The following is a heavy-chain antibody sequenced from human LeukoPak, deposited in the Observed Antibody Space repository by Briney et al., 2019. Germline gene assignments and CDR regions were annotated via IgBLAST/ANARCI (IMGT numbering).Heavy chain of an antibody. CDR1: GLTISKSW. CDR2: IDTDGSDI. V-gene: IGHV3-7*04. J-gene: IGHJ4*02. CDR3: IRGSSSY. Sequence: PGGSLRLSCAVSGLTISKSWMSWVRQAPAKGLEWVANIDTDGSDIYYVDSVKGRFTVSRDNAKNSLYLQMNSLRVEDTGTYYCIRGSSSYWGQGTLVTV.